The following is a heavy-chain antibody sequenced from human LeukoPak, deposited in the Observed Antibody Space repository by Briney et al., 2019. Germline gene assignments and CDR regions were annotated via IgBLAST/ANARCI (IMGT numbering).Heavy chain of an antibody. CDR2: ISYDGSNK. D-gene: IGHD5-12*01. CDR3: ARIRGYSGYGIELFDY. J-gene: IGHJ4*02. CDR1: GFTFSSYA. Sequence: GGSLRLSCAASGFTFSSYAIHCVRQAPGKGLEWVAVISYDGSNKYYADSVKGRFTISRDNSKNTLYLQMNSLRAEGTAVYYCARIRGYSGYGIELFDYWGQGTLVTVSS. V-gene: IGHV3-30-3*01.